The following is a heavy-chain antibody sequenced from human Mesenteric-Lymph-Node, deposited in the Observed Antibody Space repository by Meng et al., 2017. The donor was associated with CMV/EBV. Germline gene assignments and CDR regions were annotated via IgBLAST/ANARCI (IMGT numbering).Heavy chain of an antibody. CDR2: IDRDGKTT. Sequence: EMQLEESGGGLVQPGVSLRLSCAAASNGIPWVRQAPGKGLVWVSRIDRDGKTTDYAGSVRGRFNISRDSAKSTGYLQMNSLRAEDTAVYYCVRDFVGPNEYWGPGTWSPSPQ. CDR1: SNG. CDR3: VRDFVGPNEY. D-gene: IGHD1-26*01. V-gene: IGHV3-74*01. J-gene: IGHJ4*02.